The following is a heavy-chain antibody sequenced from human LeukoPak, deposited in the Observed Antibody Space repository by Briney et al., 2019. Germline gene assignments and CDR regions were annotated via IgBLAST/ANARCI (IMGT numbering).Heavy chain of an antibody. CDR3: ARGRQPLLVSPLGY. CDR1: GFTFSSYW. J-gene: IGHJ4*02. V-gene: IGHV3-30*03. CDR2: ISYDGSNK. D-gene: IGHD5/OR15-5a*01. Sequence: GGSLRLSCAASGFTFSSYWMHWVRQAPGKGLEWVAVISYDGSNKYYADSVKGRFTISRDNSKNTLYLQMNSLRAEDTAVYYCARGRQPLLVSPLGYWGQGTLVTVSS.